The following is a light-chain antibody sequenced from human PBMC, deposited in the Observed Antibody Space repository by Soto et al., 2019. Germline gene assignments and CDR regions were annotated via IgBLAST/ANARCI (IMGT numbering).Light chain of an antibody. Sequence: DIPMTQSPSTLSASVGDRVTISCRASESISKWLARYQQKPGKAPNLLISDTFTLESGVPSRFSGSGSGTEFTLTISSLQPEDFATYFCQQYHRSWTFGQGTKVEIK. CDR1: ESISKW. V-gene: IGKV1-5*01. CDR2: DTF. J-gene: IGKJ1*01. CDR3: QQYHRSWT.